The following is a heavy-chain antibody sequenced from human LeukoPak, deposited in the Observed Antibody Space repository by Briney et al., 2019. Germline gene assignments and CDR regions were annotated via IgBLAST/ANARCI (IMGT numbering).Heavy chain of an antibody. V-gene: IGHV3-23*01. Sequence: PGGSLRLSCAASGFTFRSYDMGWVRRAPGKGLEWVSTITDSGERTNYADSVKGRFTISRDKSKNTLYLQMNSLRAEDTAVYYCAKQNVPTTGSNYYMDVWGTGTTVTVSS. CDR1: GFTFRSYD. CDR3: AKQNVPTTGSNYYMDV. J-gene: IGHJ6*03. D-gene: IGHD1-1*01. CDR2: ITDSGERT.